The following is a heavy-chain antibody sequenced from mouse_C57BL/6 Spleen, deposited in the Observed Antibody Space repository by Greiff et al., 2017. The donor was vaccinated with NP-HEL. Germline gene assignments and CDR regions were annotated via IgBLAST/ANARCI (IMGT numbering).Heavy chain of an antibody. CDR2: IDPANGNT. D-gene: IGHD1-1*01. J-gene: IGHJ4*01. CDR1: GFNIKNTY. V-gene: IGHV14-3*01. Sequence: EVQLQQSVAELVRPGASVKLSCTASGFNIKNTYMHWVKQRPEQGLEWIGRIDPANGNTKYAQKFQGKATITADKSSNTAYMQLISLTSEDTAIYYCARSSSPYYDAIDYWGQGTSVTVPS. CDR3: ARSSSPYYDAIDY.